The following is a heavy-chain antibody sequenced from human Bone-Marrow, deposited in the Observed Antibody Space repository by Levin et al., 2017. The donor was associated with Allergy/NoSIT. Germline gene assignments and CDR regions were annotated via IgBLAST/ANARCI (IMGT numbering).Heavy chain of an antibody. CDR3: AREVAYDGPSDYSGMDV. D-gene: IGHD5-12*01. CDR1: GGSISSSRYY. J-gene: IGHJ6*04. CDR2: IYYSGST. V-gene: IGHV4-39*07. Sequence: SCTVSGGSISSSRYYWGWIRQPPGKGLEWIGTIYYSGSTYYNPSLKSRVTISIDMSKNQFSLKLSSVTAADTAVYYCAREVAYDGPSDYSGMDVWGKGTTVTVSS.